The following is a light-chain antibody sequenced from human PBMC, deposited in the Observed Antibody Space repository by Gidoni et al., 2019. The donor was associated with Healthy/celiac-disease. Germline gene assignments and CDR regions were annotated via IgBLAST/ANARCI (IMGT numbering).Light chain of an antibody. CDR3: QQYYSTPQT. V-gene: IGKV4-1*01. CDR2: WAS. CDR1: QSVLYSSNNKNY. Sequence: DIEMTQSPDSLAVSLGERATINCKPSQSVLYSSNNKNYLAWYQQKPGQPPKLLIYWASTRESGVPDRFSGSGSGTDFTLTISSLQAEDVAVYYCQQYYSTPQTFGQGTKVEIK. J-gene: IGKJ1*01.